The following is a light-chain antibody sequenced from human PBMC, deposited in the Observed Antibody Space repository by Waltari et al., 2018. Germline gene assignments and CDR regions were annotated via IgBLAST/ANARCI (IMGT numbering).Light chain of an antibody. CDR1: SSNIGSNA. Sequence: QSVPTQPPSASGTPGQRVTITCSGSSSNIGSNAVNWYQQLPGTAPKLLIYSNNQRPSGVPDRFSGSKSGTSASLAISGLQSEDEADYYCAAWDDSLSGPVFGGGTKLTV. V-gene: IGLV1-44*01. CDR3: AAWDDSLSGPV. CDR2: SNN. J-gene: IGLJ2*01.